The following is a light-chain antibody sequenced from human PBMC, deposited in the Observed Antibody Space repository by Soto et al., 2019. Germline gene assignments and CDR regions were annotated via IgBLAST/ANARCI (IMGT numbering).Light chain of an antibody. CDR3: SSYTSSSTLV. V-gene: IGLV2-14*01. CDR2: EVS. CDR1: SSDVGGYNY. J-gene: IGLJ1*01. Sequence: QSALTQPASVSWSPGKSITISCTGTSSDVGGYNYVSWYQQHPGKAPKLMIYEVSDRPSGVSNRFSGSKSGNTASLTISGLQAEDEADYYCSSYTSSSTLVFGPGPKLTVL.